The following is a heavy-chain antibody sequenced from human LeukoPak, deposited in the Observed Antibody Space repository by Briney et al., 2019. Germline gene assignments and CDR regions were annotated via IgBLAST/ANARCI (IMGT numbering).Heavy chain of an antibody. Sequence: GGSLRLSCAASGFTVSSNYMSWVRQAPGKGLEWVSVIYSGGSTNYADSVKGRFIISRDNSKNTLYLQMNSLRAEDTAVYYCARNRYDSSGYSDWGQGTLVTVSS. V-gene: IGHV3-66*01. CDR3: ARNRYDSSGYSD. J-gene: IGHJ4*02. D-gene: IGHD3-22*01. CDR2: IYSGGST. CDR1: GFTVSSNY.